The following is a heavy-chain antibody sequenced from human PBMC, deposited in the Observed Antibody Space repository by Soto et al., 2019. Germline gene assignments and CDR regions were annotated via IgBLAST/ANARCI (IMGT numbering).Heavy chain of an antibody. D-gene: IGHD5-12*01. CDR1: GFSFSTYG. CDR2: ISNDGSNK. J-gene: IGHJ4*02. V-gene: IGHV3-30*03. Sequence: HPGGSLRLSCAASGFSFSTYGMHWVRQAPGKGLEWVAFISNDGSNKYYADSVKGRFTISRDNSKNTLYLQMNSLRAEDTAVYYCARDYGYKCDYWGQGTLVTVSS. CDR3: ARDYGYKCDY.